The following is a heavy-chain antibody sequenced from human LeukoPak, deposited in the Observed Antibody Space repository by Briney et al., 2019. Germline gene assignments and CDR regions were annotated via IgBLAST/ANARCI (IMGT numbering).Heavy chain of an antibody. CDR2: ISYDGSNK. Sequence: GGSLRLYCAASGFTFSSYAMHWVRQAPGKGLEWVAVISYDGSNKYYADSVKGRFTISRDNSKNTLYLQMNSLRAEDTAVYYCARDGYEGEGWGYYFDYWGQGTLVTVSS. J-gene: IGHJ4*02. D-gene: IGHD5-12*01. V-gene: IGHV3-30-3*01. CDR1: GFTFSSYA. CDR3: ARDGYEGEGWGYYFDY.